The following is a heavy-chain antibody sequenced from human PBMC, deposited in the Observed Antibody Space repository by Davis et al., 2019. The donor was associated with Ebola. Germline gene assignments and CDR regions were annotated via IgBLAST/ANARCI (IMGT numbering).Heavy chain of an antibody. CDR3: AKGPWPYYDIQEGGMDV. J-gene: IGHJ6*02. CDR1: GFTFSGSA. V-gene: IGHV3-73*01. Sequence: GESLKISCAASGFTFSGSAMHWVRQASGKGLEWVGRIRSKANSYATAYAASVKGRFTISRDNSKNTLYLQMNSLRAEDTAVYYCAKGPWPYYDIQEGGMDVWGQGTTVTVSS. CDR2: IRSKANSYAT. D-gene: IGHD3-9*01.